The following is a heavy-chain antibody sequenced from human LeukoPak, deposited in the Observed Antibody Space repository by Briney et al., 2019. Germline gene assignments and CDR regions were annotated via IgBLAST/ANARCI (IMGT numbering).Heavy chain of an antibody. Sequence: GGSLRLSCAASGFTFSSYGMHWVRQAPGKGLEWVAFIRYDGSNKYYADSVKGRFTISRDNSKNTLYLQMNSLRAEDTAVYYCAKDFRSLTIFGVVDYYFDYWGQGTLVTVSS. D-gene: IGHD3-3*01. CDR2: IRYDGSNK. CDR3: AKDFRSLTIFGVVDYYFDY. CDR1: GFTFSSYG. V-gene: IGHV3-30*02. J-gene: IGHJ4*02.